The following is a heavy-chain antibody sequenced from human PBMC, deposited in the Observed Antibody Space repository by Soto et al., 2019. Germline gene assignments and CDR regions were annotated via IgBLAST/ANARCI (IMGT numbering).Heavy chain of an antibody. J-gene: IGHJ4*02. CDR1: GYTFTNYY. CDR2: INPSGGIT. Sequence: QVQLVQSGAEMKKPGASVKVSCKPSGYTFTNYYIHWVRQAPGQGLEWMGIINPSGGITSYPQKFQGRVTMTRDTSTSTVYMELSSLRSDDTAVYYSARDSSVYYFLDQWGQGTLVTVSS. D-gene: IGHD3-22*01. CDR3: ARDSSVYYFLDQ. V-gene: IGHV1-46*01.